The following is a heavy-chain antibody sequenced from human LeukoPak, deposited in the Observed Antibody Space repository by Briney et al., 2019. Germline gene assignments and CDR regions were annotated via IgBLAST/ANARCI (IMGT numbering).Heavy chain of an antibody. CDR1: GASIDSYY. Sequence: SETLSLTCTVSGASIDSYYWRWIRQPGGGGLELMGRIDSSGNTDYNPALKSRVIMSIDTSGSQLSLKLTSVTAADTAVYYCARDYDKAFDAWGQGTLVTVSS. J-gene: IGHJ4*02. CDR2: IDSSGNT. V-gene: IGHV4-4*07. CDR3: ARDYDKAFDA. D-gene: IGHD3-9*01.